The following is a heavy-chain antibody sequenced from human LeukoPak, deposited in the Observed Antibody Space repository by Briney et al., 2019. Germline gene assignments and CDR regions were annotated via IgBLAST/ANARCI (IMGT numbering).Heavy chain of an antibody. CDR1: GGSISSYY. Sequence: SETLSLTCTVSGGSISSYYWSWIRQPPGKGLEWIVYIYYSGSTNYNPSLKSRVTISVDTSKNQFSLKLSSVTAADTAVYYCARGPSAAGGVNSWGQGTLVTVSS. D-gene: IGHD6-13*01. V-gene: IGHV4-59*01. CDR2: IYYSGST. CDR3: ARGPSAAGGVNS. J-gene: IGHJ4*02.